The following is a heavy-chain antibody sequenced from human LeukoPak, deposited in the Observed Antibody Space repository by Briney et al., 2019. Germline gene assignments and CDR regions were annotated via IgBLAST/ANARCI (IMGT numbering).Heavy chain of an antibody. CDR2: ISWNSGSV. CDR3: AGEGYYDGSGYYYVRADY. V-gene: IGHV3-9*01. D-gene: IGHD3-22*01. J-gene: IGHJ4*02. Sequence: PGGSLRLSCATSGFTFDDFAMRWVRQAPGKGLEWVSGISWNSGSVDYADSVKGRFTISRDNAKNSLHLQMNSLRAEDTAVYFCAGEGYYDGSGYYYVRADYWGQGTLVTVSS. CDR1: GFTFDDFA.